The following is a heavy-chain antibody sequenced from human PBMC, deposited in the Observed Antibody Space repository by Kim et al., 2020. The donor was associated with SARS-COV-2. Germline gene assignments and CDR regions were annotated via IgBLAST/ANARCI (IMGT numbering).Heavy chain of an antibody. D-gene: IGHD4-4*01. CDR1: GGSISSYY. CDR3: ARGFSTVTTNYYYGMDV. J-gene: IGHJ6*02. V-gene: IGHV4-59*01. CDR2: IYYSGST. Sequence: SETLSLTCTVSGGSISSYYLSWIRQPPGKGLEWIGYIYYSGSTNYNPSLKSRVTISVDTSKNQFSLTLSSVTAADTAVYYCARGFSTVTTNYYYGMDVWGQGTTVTVSS.